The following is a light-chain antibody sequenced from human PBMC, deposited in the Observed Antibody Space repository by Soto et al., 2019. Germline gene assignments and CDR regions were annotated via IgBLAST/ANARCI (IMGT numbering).Light chain of an antibody. J-gene: IGKJ2*03. Sequence: DVQLTQSPSALSASVGDRVSMTCRASQTITISLAWYQQKPGKPPELLIYGASTLQSGVPSRFSGSGSVTDFTLTINGLQPEDAATYFCQKYDSGPSSFGQGTKLEI. CDR2: GAS. CDR1: QTITIS. CDR3: QKYDSGPSS. V-gene: IGKV1-27*01.